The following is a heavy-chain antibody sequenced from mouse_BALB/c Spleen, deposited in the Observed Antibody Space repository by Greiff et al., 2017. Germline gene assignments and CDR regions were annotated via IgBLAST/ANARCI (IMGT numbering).Heavy chain of an antibody. Sequence: DVHLVESGGGLVQPGGSRKLSCAASGFTFSSFGMHWVRQAPEKGLEWVAYISSGSSTIYYADTVKGRFTISRDNPKNTLFLQMTSLRSEDTAMYYCARTPTVVANGGYFDVWGAGTTVTVSS. J-gene: IGHJ1*01. CDR3: ARTPTVVANGGYFDV. D-gene: IGHD1-1*01. CDR1: GFTFSSFG. CDR2: ISSGSSTI. V-gene: IGHV5-17*02.